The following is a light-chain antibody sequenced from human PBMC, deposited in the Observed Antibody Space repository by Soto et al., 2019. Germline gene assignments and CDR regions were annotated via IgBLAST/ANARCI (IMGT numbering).Light chain of an antibody. J-gene: IGLJ1*01. CDR3: QSYDDSLSVHYV. CDR2: GNT. Sequence: QSVLTQPPSVSGAPRHRVTISCTGSSSNIGSTYDVQWYQQLPGTAPKLLIHGNTDRPSGVPDRFSGSKSGTSASLAITGLQADDEADYYCQSYDDSLSVHYVFGTGTKVTVL. V-gene: IGLV1-40*01. CDR1: SSNIGSTYD.